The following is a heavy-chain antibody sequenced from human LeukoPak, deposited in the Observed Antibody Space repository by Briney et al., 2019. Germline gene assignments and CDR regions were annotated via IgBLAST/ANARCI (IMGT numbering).Heavy chain of an antibody. V-gene: IGHV4-30-2*01. Sequence: SQTLSLTCAVSGGSISSGIYSWNWIRQPPGKGLVWIGYIYHSGSTHYNPSLKSRVTISVDTSKNQFSLKLSSVTAADTAVYYCARGRRYNWNYVDYWGQGTLVTVSS. D-gene: IGHD1-20*01. CDR2: IYHSGST. CDR3: ARGRRYNWNYVDY. J-gene: IGHJ4*02. CDR1: GGSISSGIYS.